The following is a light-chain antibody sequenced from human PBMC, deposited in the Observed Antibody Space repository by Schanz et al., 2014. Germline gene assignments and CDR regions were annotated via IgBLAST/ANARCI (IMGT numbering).Light chain of an antibody. V-gene: IGLV2-8*01. Sequence: QSALTQPPSASGSPGQSVTISCTGSSSDIGGYNSVSWYQQFPGKAPKLMIYEVNKRPSGVSNRFSGSKSGNTASLTISGLQAEDEADYYCSSYTGSTSFWVFGGGTKLTVL. J-gene: IGLJ3*02. CDR3: SSYTGSTSFWV. CDR2: EVN. CDR1: SSDIGGYNS.